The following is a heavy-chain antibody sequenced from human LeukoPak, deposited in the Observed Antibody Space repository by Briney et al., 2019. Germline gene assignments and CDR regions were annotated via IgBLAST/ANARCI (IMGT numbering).Heavy chain of an antibody. J-gene: IGHJ4*02. CDR1: GFTFSSYS. V-gene: IGHV3-30*02. D-gene: IGHD5-12*01. CDR3: AKSGYSGYSYEEFDY. CDR2: IRYDVSNK. Sequence: GGSLRLSCAASGFTFSSYSMNWVRQAPGKGLEWVTFIRYDVSNKYYADPVKGRFTISRDNSENTLYLQMDSLRPEDTAVYYCAKSGYSGYSYEEFDYWGQGTLVTVSS.